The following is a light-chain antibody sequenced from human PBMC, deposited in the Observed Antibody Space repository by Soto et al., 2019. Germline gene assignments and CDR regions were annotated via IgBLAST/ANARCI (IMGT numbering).Light chain of an antibody. CDR2: DAS. J-gene: IGKJ1*01. CDR3: QQRSNWPPT. V-gene: IGKV3-11*01. CDR1: QSVSSY. Sequence: EIVLTQSLATLSLSPGERATLSCRASQSVSSYLAWYQQKPGQPPRLLIYDASNRATGIPARFSGSGSGTDFTLTISSLEPEDFAVYYCQQRSNWPPTFGQGTKVDIK.